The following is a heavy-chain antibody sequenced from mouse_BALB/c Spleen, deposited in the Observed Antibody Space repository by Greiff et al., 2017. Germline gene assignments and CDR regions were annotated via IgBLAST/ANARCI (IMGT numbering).Heavy chain of an antibody. Sequence: VQLQQSGTVLARPGASVKMSCKASGYTFTSYWMHWVKQRPGQGLEWIGAIYPGNSDTSYNQKFKGKAKLTAVTSTSTAYMELSSLTNEDSAVYYCTVGDYDEGAWFAYWGQGTLVTVSA. D-gene: IGHD2-4*01. CDR2: IYPGNSDT. V-gene: IGHV1-5*01. CDR3: TVGDYDEGAWFAY. J-gene: IGHJ3*01. CDR1: GYTFTSYW.